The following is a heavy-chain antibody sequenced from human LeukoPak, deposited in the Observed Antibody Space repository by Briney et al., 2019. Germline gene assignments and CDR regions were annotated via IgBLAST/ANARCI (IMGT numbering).Heavy chain of an antibody. J-gene: IGHJ4*02. D-gene: IGHD3-3*01. V-gene: IGHV4-59*01. Sequence: SETLSLTCTVSGGSISSYYWSWIRQPPGKGLEWIGYIYYSGSTNYNPSLKSRVTISVDTSKNQFSLKLSSVTAAGTAVYYCARFFGELSIFDYWGQGTLVTVSS. CDR3: ARFFGELSIFDY. CDR2: IYYSGST. CDR1: GGSISSYY.